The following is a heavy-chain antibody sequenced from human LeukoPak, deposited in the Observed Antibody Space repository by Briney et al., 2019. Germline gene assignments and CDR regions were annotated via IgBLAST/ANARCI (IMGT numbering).Heavy chain of an antibody. Sequence: GSLRLSCDASGFTFGSHAIYWVRQAPGKGLEWVAGIFGSGGSPHYADSVKGRFTISRDNPRNTVYRQINSLRDDDTAVYYCGKTTVGYSSGQKPAWPVDFWGQGTLVTVSS. CDR3: GKTTVGYSSGQKPAWPVDF. CDR2: IFGSGGSP. CDR1: GFTFGSHA. V-gene: IGHV3-23*01. D-gene: IGHD5-18*01. J-gene: IGHJ4*02.